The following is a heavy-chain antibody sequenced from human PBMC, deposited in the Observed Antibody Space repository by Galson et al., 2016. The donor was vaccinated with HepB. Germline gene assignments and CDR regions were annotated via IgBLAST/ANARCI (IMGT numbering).Heavy chain of an antibody. CDR1: GGSISSPTYY. CDR2: IYSSGST. Sequence: TLSLTCTVSGGSISSPTYYWNWIRQPTGKGLEWIGRIYSSGSTKYNPSLKSRVTISIDTSKNQFSLRLRAVTAADTAVYYCARDGDDYGDYANWFDPWGQGTLVTVSS. V-gene: IGHV4-61*02. D-gene: IGHD4-17*01. CDR3: ARDGDDYGDYANWFDP. J-gene: IGHJ5*02.